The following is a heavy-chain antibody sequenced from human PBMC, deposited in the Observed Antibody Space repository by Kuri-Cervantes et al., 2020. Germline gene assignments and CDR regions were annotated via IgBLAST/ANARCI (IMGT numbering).Heavy chain of an antibody. CDR2: ISWNSGSI. Sequence: GGSLRLSCAASGFTFDDYAMHWVRQAPGKGLEWVSGISWNSGSIGYADSVKGRFTISRDNAKNSLYLQMNSLRAEDTAVYYCARVGPYCSGGSCYSGYWGQGTLVTVSS. D-gene: IGHD2-15*01. J-gene: IGHJ4*02. CDR1: GFTFDDYA. CDR3: ARVGPYCSGGSCYSGY. V-gene: IGHV3-9*01.